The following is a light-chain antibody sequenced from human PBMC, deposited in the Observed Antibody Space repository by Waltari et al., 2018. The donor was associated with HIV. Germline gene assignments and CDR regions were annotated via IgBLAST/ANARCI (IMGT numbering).Light chain of an antibody. Sequence: QSVLTQPPSVSGAPGQRVTISCTTSSSNVQAAYAVHWFQQVPGTAPKLLIYGNVNRPSGVPDRFSGSRSGTSASLAITGLQAEDEADYYCQSYDTSLTDIIFGGGTKLTVL. CDR1: SSNVQAAYA. CDR2: GNV. CDR3: QSYDTSLTDII. J-gene: IGLJ2*01. V-gene: IGLV1-40*01.